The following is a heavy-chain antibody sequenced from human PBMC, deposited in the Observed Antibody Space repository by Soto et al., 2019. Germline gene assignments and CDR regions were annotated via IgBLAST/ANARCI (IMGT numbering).Heavy chain of an antibody. D-gene: IGHD1-26*01. CDR3: AKDGASGSYPNHYYFGMDF. CDR2: ISGSGGNA. CDR1: GFTFSSYA. J-gene: IGHJ6*02. Sequence: GGSLRLSCAASGFTFSSYAMGWVRQAPGKGREWVSSISGSGGNAYYADSVKGRFSISRDNSKNTLRLQMNSLRADDTAVYYCAKDGASGSYPNHYYFGMDFWGQGTTVTVSS. V-gene: IGHV3-23*01.